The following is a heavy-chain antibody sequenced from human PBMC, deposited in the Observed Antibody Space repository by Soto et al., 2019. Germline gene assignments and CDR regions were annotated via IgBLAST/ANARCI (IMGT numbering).Heavy chain of an antibody. D-gene: IGHD6-19*01. CDR2: VSHDGRNT. CDR3: AKGGRQSQVTSDFNY. CDR1: GFAFSDYA. Sequence: VQLVESGGGVVQPGRTLRLSCAASGFAFSDYAMHWVRRAPGKGLEWVAVVSHDGRNTHYADSVKGRITISRDTSKNPITRVMTNLTAEDKAVYYCAKGGRQSQVTSDFNYWGQGALVTVSS. J-gene: IGHJ4*02. V-gene: IGHV3-30*18.